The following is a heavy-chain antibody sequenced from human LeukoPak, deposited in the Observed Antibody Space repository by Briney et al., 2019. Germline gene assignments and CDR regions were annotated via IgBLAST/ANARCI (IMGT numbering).Heavy chain of an antibody. J-gene: IGHJ3*02. CDR3: VTGLYYYESHDTFDI. CDR2: ITGSSNTI. Sequence: GGSLRLSCTASGFSFSTYTMNWVRQAPGKGLGWISSITGSSNTIYHADSVRGRLTTSRDNAKNSLYLQMNSLRVENTAVYYCVTGLYYYESHDTFDIWGQGTMVTVSS. D-gene: IGHD3-22*01. V-gene: IGHV3-48*01. CDR1: GFSFSTYT.